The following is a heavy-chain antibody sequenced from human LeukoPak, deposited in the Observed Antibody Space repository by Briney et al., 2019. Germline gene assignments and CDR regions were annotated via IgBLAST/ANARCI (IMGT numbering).Heavy chain of an antibody. CDR3: AKVLYGAHDAFDL. V-gene: IGHV3-23*01. J-gene: IGHJ3*01. Sequence: GGSLRLSCAVSGITLSNYGMSWVRQAPGKGLEWVAGISGSGGGAQYADSVKGRFTISRDDSKNTLYLQMNNLEIEDTALYYCAKVLYGAHDAFDLWGQGTVVSVSS. CDR2: ISGSGGGA. D-gene: IGHD4-17*01. CDR1: GITLSNYG.